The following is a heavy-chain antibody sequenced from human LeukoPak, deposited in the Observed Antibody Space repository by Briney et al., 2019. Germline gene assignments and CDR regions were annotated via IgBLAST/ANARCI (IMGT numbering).Heavy chain of an antibody. CDR3: ATDRGWRTGGYYLYYFEY. J-gene: IGHJ4*02. Sequence: GGSLRLSCAASGFTFSSYWMNWARQAPGKGLEWVASIKHDGSEKYYVDSVRGRFTISRDNTMNSLYLQMSSLRAEDTAVYYCATDRGWRTGGYYLYYFEYWGQGTLVTYSS. CDR2: IKHDGSEK. V-gene: IGHV3-7*01. D-gene: IGHD3-3*01. CDR1: GFTFSSYW.